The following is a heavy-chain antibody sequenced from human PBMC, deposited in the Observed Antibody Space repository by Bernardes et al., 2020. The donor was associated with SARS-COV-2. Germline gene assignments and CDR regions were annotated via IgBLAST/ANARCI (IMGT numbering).Heavy chain of an antibody. CDR2: IKRDGSET. J-gene: IGHJ6*02. V-gene: IGHV3-7*03. CDR1: GFDFSDYW. CDR3: VRSAGMDV. Sequence: GGSLRLSCAGSGFDFSDYWMTWVRQAPGKGLEWVANIKRDGSETYYVDSVKGRFTISRDNAKNLVFLQMNSLRAEDTAVFYCVRSAGMDVWGQGTIVTVSS.